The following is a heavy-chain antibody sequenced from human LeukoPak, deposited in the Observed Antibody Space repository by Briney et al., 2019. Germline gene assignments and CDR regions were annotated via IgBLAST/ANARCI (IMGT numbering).Heavy chain of an antibody. CDR3: AKDHGITMVRGPDSPSAIDY. J-gene: IGHJ4*02. Sequence: GGSLRLSCAASGFTFSSYAMSWVRQAPGKGREWVSAISGSGGSTYYADCVKGRFTSSRDKSKNTLYLQMNSLRAEDTAVYYCAKDHGITMVRGPDSPSAIDYWGQGTLVTVSS. V-gene: IGHV3-23*01. CDR1: GFTFSSYA. D-gene: IGHD3-10*01. CDR2: ISGSGGST.